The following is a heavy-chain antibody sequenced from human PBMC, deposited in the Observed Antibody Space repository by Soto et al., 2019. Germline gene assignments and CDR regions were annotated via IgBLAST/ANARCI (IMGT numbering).Heavy chain of an antibody. Sequence: GGSLRLSCAASGFTFRSYAMAWVRQAPGKGLEWVSAISASGSTTYYADSVKGRFTISRDNSKNTMSLQINSLRAEDTAIYYCAKDQGHALITLEVFNPWGQGTLVTVSS. V-gene: IGHV3-23*01. CDR3: AKDQGHALITLEVFNP. CDR2: ISASGSTT. CDR1: GFTFRSYA. J-gene: IGHJ5*02. D-gene: IGHD1-20*01.